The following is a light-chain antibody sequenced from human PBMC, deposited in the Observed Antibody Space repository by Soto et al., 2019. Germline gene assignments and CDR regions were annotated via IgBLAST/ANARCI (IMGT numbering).Light chain of an antibody. V-gene: IGLV1-47*01. CDR1: SSNIGSNY. Sequence: QSVLTQPPSASGTPGQRVTISCSGSSSNIGSNYVYWYQQLPGTAPKLLIYRNNQRPSGVPDRFSGSKSGTPASLAISGLRSEDEADYYCAAWDDSLSGAVFGGGTQLTVL. J-gene: IGLJ7*01. CDR3: AAWDDSLSGAV. CDR2: RNN.